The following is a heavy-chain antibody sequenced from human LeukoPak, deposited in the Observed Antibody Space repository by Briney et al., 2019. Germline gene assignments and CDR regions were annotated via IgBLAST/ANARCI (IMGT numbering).Heavy chain of an antibody. CDR3: ARGFDY. Sequence: GRSLRLSCAASGFTFSSYAMHWVSQAPGKGLEWVAVISYDGSNKYYADSVKGRFTISRDNSKNTLYLQTNSLRAEDTAVYYCARGFDYWGQGTLVTVSS. V-gene: IGHV3-30*04. J-gene: IGHJ4*02. CDR1: GFTFSSYA. CDR2: ISYDGSNK.